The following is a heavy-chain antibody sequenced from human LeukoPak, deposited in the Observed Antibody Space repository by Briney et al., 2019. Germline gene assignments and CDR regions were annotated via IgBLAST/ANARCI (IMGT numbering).Heavy chain of an antibody. CDR2: IYSGGST. Sequence: GGSLRLSCAASGFTVSSNFMSWVRQAPGKGLEWVSVIYSGGSTYYADSVKGRFTISRDNSKNTLSLQMNSLRAEDTAVYYCVSTTGVYWGQGTLVTVSS. CDR3: VSTTGVY. V-gene: IGHV3-66*01. CDR1: GFTVSSNF. J-gene: IGHJ4*02. D-gene: IGHD7-27*01.